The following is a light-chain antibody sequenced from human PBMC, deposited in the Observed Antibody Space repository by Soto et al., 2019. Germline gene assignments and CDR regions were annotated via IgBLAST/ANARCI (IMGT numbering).Light chain of an antibody. J-gene: IGKJ2*01. CDR1: QDISSA. V-gene: IGKV1-13*02. CDR2: DAS. Sequence: AIQLTQSPSSLSASVGDRVTLTWRASQDISSALVWYQQKPGEAPKVLIYDASKLESGVPSRFSGGGSGTDFTLTIRNLQPEDLATYHCQQFNTYPRTFGQGTKLEL. CDR3: QQFNTYPRT.